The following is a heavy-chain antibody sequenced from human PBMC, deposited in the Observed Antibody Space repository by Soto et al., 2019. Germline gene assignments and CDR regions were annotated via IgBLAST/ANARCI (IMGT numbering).Heavy chain of an antibody. CDR2: ISGSGGST. Sequence: GGSLRLSCAASGFTFSSYAMSWVRQAPGKGLEWVSAISGSGGSTYYADSVKGRFTISRDNSKNTLYLQMNSLRAEDTAVYYCAKDLTTGYSSPNWFDPWGQGTLVTVSS. J-gene: IGHJ5*02. CDR3: AKDLTTGYSSPNWFDP. V-gene: IGHV3-23*01. D-gene: IGHD6-19*01. CDR1: GFTFSSYA.